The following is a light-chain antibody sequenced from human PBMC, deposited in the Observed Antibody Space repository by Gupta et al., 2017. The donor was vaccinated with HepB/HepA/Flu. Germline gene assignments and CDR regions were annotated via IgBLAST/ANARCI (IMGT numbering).Light chain of an antibody. J-gene: IGKJ4*01. V-gene: IGKV3-20*01. CDR1: QSVSSNY. CDR3: QQNSSSPFT. CDR2: RAS. Sequence: EIVLTQSPGTLSLSPGERATLSCRASQSVSSNYLAWYQQKPGQAPRLLIYRASSRATGISDRFSGSGSGTDFTLTISRREPEDFAVYYCQQNSSSPFTFGRGTKVEIK.